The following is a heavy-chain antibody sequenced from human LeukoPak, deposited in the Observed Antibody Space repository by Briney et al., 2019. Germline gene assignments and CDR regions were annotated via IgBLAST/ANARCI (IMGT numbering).Heavy chain of an antibody. CDR2: ISYDGSNK. CDR3: ARFCATSNAFDI. D-gene: IGHD2-15*01. Sequence: PGRSLRLSCAASGFTFSSYAMHWVRQAPGKGLEWVAVISYDGSNKYYADSVKGRFTISRDNSKNTLYLQMNSLRAEDTAVYYCARFCATSNAFDIWGQGTMVTVSS. CDR1: GFTFSSYA. V-gene: IGHV3-30*04. J-gene: IGHJ3*02.